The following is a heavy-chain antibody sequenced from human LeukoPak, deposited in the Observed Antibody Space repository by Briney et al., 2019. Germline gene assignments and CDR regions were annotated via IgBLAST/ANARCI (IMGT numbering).Heavy chain of an antibody. J-gene: IGHJ3*02. V-gene: IGHV4-30-2*01. D-gene: IGHD6-6*01. CDR2: IYYSGST. CDR3: ARTSIAARRASVFDI. CDR1: GGSISSGGYS. Sequence: SETLSLTCAVSGGSISSGGYSWSWIRQPPGKGLEWVGYIYYSGSTYYNPSLKSRVTISVDRSKNQFSLKLSSVTAADTAVYYCARTSIAARRASVFDIWGQGTMVTVSS.